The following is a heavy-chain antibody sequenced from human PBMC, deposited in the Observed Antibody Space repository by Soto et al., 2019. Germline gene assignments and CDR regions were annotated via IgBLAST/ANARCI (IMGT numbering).Heavy chain of an antibody. D-gene: IGHD2-21*02. CDR2: IIPILNTV. CDR1: GGTFSTYT. J-gene: IGHJ4*02. Sequence: SVKVSCKASGGTFSTYTISWVRQAPGQGLEWMGRIIPILNTVNYAQKFQGRVTITRDTSASTAYMELSSLRSEDTAVYYCARSIVVVTALDYWGQGTLVTVSS. V-gene: IGHV1-69*08. CDR3: ARSIVVVTALDY.